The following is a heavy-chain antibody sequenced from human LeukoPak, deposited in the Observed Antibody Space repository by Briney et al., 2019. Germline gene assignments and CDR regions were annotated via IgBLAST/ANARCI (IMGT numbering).Heavy chain of an antibody. D-gene: IGHD4-23*01. CDR2: ISSSSSYI. J-gene: IGHJ4*02. V-gene: IGHV3-21*01. Sequence: GGSLRLSCAASGYTFSSYSMNWVRQAPGKGLEWVSSISSSSSYIYYADSVKGRFTISRDNAKNSLYPQMNSLRAEDTAVYYCARDPGSTVVPYYFDYWGQGTLVTVSS. CDR1: GYTFSSYS. CDR3: ARDPGSTVVPYYFDY.